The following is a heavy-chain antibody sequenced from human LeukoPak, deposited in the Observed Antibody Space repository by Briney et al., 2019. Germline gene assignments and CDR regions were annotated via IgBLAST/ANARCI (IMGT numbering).Heavy chain of an antibody. CDR3: AKDLMDYYDSSGYFFDY. CDR2: ISGSGGST. D-gene: IGHD3-22*01. V-gene: IGHV3-23*01. J-gene: IGHJ4*02. Sequence: GGSLRLSXAASGFTFGSYAMSWVRQAPGKGLEWVSAISGSGGSTYYPDSVKGRFTISRDNSKNTLYLQMNSLRAEDTAVYYCAKDLMDYYDSSGYFFDYWGQGTLVTVSS. CDR1: GFTFGSYA.